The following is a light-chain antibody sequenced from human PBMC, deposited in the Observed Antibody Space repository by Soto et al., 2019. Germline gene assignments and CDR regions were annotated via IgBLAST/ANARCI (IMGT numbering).Light chain of an antibody. CDR3: QHYKTYSWT. CDR2: GAS. V-gene: IGKV3-15*01. CDR1: QSISGA. Sequence: EIVMTQSPATLSVSPGGRATLSCRASQSISGALAWYQQKPGQAPRLLIYGASTRATDIPARFSGSGSGTDFTLTISSLQPDDFATYYCQHYKTYSWTFGQGTKVDIK. J-gene: IGKJ1*01.